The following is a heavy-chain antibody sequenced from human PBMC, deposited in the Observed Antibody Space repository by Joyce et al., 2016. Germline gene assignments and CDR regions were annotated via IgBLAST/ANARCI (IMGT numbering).Heavy chain of an antibody. D-gene: IGHD2-21*02. Sequence: EVQLVETGGGLIQPGGSLRLSCAVSGSTVFSHYMGWVRQAPGKGLEWVSIIYSAVNTYYADSVKGRFTISRDNSKNALLLQMSSLRADDTAVYYCARDLWGGDYRPNAFDVWGQGTMVTVST. J-gene: IGHJ3*01. CDR1: GSTVFSHY. V-gene: IGHV3-53*02. CDR3: ARDLWGGDYRPNAFDV. CDR2: IYSAVNT.